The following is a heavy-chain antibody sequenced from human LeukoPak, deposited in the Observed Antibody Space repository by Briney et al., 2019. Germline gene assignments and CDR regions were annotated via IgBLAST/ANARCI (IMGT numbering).Heavy chain of an antibody. CDR1: GFTLSSYS. CDR2: ISSSSSYI. Sequence: GGSLRLSCAAAGFTLSSYSMNWVRQAPGKGLEWVSSISSSSSYIYYADSVKGRFTISRDNAKNSLYLQMNSLRAEDTAVYYCATSYGSGRPVDKFRPRDYCGQGTLVTVSS. J-gene: IGHJ4*02. CDR3: ATSYGSGRPVDKFRPRDY. V-gene: IGHV3-21*01. D-gene: IGHD3-10*01.